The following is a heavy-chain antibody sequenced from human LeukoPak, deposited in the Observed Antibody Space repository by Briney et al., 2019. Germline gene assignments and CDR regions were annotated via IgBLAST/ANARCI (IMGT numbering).Heavy chain of an antibody. V-gene: IGHV4-39*01. CDR3: ARYVVYGSGKYYFDY. Sequence: SETLSLTCTVSGGSVSSTTYYWSWIRQPPGKGLEWIASINYSGSTYYNPSLKSRVTISVDTSENQFSLKLSSVTAADTAVYYCARYVVYGSGKYYFDYWGQRTLVTVSS. J-gene: IGHJ4*02. CDR2: INYSGST. CDR1: GGSVSSTTYY. D-gene: IGHD3-10*01.